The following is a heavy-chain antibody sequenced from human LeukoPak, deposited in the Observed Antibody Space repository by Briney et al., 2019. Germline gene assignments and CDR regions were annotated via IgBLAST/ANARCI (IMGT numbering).Heavy chain of an antibody. J-gene: IGHJ4*02. CDR1: GYTFTVYY. CDR2: INPNSGGT. V-gene: IGHV1-2*02. Sequence: ASVTVSFKASGYTFTVYYMHWVRQAPGQGRERVGWINPNSGGTNYAQKFQVRVTMTRDTSISTAYMELSRLRSDDTAVYYCARVIRQGSMMGLGYFDYWGQGTLVTVSS. CDR3: ARVIRQGSMMGLGYFDY. D-gene: IGHD3-10*01.